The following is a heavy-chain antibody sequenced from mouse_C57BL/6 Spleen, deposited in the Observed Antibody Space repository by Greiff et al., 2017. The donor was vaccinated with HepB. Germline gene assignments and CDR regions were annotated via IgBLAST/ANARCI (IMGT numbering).Heavy chain of an antibody. CDR1: GFTFSSYA. D-gene: IGHD1-1*01. CDR3: ARDRGYCGSSYPAY. CDR2: ISDGGSYT. V-gene: IGHV5-4*01. J-gene: IGHJ3*01. Sequence: EVKLVESGGGLVKPGGSLKLSCAASGFTFSSYAMSWVRQTPEKRLEWVATISDGGSYTYYPDNVKGRFTIARDNAKKNLYLQMSHLKSEDTAMYYCARDRGYCGSSYPAYWGQGTLVTVSA.